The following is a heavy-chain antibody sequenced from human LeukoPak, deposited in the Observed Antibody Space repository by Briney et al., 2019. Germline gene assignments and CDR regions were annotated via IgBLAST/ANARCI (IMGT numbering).Heavy chain of an antibody. D-gene: IGHD1-26*01. V-gene: IGHV3-30-3*01. J-gene: IGHJ4*02. Sequence: GGSLRLSCAASGFTFSSYAMHWVRQAPGKGLEWEAVISYDGSNKYYADSVKGRFTISRDNSKNTLYLQMNSLRAEDTAVYYCARVPVVGATPSGFDYWGQGTLVTVSS. CDR3: ARVPVVGATPSGFDY. CDR1: GFTFSSYA. CDR2: ISYDGSNK.